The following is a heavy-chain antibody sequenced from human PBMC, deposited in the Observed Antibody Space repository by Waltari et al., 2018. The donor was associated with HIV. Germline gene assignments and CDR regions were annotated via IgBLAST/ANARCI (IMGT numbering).Heavy chain of an antibody. Sequence: QVQLVQSGPEVKKPGASVKVSCEASTYIFTIFFIHWVRQAPGQGLGGMGYNDPNNGATNYAPKFQGRVTMTRDTSIKTAYMELSGLTSDDTAVYYCARQYSGFDYRYVAYWGQGTLVTVSS. J-gene: IGHJ4*02. CDR3: ARQYSGFDYRYVAY. D-gene: IGHD5-12*01. CDR2: NDPNNGAT. V-gene: IGHV1-2*02. CDR1: TYIFTIFF.